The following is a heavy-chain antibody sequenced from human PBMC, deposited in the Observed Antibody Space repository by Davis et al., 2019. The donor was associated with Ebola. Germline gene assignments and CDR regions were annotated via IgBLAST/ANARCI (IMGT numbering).Heavy chain of an antibody. Sequence: GGSLRLSCKASGYSFINYWIGWVRQMPGKGLEWMAIIYPGDSGTRYSPSFQGQVTISADRSTNTAYLQWSSLQAADTAMYYCARHRDYDDADRHFQYYFDYWGQGTLITVAS. CDR1: GYSFINYW. J-gene: IGHJ4*02. CDR3: ARHRDYDDADRHFQYYFDY. D-gene: IGHD3-22*01. V-gene: IGHV5-51*01. CDR2: IYPGDSGT.